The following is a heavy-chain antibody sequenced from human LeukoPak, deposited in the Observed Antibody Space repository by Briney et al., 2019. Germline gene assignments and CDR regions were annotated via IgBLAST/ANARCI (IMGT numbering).Heavy chain of an antibody. V-gene: IGHV4-39*07. D-gene: IGHD3-10*02. CDR2: LHSSGTS. J-gene: IGHJ4*02. CDR1: GPSISRGSYY. CDR3: ARGVTRFDL. Sequence: SETLSLTCTVSGPSISRGSYYCGWIRQPPGKGLEWIGTLHSSGTSYYNPSLKSRVTVSVDTSKNQFFLKLNSVTAADTAVYYCARGVTRFDLWGQGTLVTVSS.